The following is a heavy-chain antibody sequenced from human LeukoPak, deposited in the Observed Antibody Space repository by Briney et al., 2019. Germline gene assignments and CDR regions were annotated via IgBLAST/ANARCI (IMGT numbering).Heavy chain of an antibody. Sequence: SETLSLTCNVSGGSISSYYWSWIRQPPGKGLEWIGYIYYSGSTNYNPSLKSRVTISVDTSKNQFSLKLSSVTAADTAVYYCARGHCSSTSCYALSLTWFDPWGQGTLVTVSS. CDR1: GGSISSYY. J-gene: IGHJ5*02. CDR2: IYYSGST. CDR3: ARGHCSSTSCYALSLTWFDP. V-gene: IGHV4-59*01. D-gene: IGHD2-2*01.